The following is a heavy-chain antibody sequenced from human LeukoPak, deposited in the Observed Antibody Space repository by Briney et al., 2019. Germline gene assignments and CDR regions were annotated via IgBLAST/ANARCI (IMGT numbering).Heavy chain of an antibody. J-gene: IGHJ5*02. CDR2: IYYRGST. V-gene: IGHV4-59*01. CDR1: GGSISSYY. CDR3: ARDRPWACSGGSCHGDWFDP. D-gene: IGHD2-15*01. Sequence: SETLSLTCTVSGGSISSYYWSWIRQPPGKGLEWIGYIYYRGSTNYNPSLKSRVTISVDTSKNQFSLKLSSVTAADTAVYYCARDRPWACSGGSCHGDWFDPWGQGTLVTVSS.